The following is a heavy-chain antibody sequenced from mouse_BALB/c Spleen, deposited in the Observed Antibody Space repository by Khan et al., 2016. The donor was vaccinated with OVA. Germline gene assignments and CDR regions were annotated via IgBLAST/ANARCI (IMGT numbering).Heavy chain of an antibody. J-gene: IGHJ3*01. CDR3: ARHETTMILFAY. V-gene: IGHV5-6*01. D-gene: IGHD2-4*01. CDR2: ISSGGSHT. CDR1: GFTFSSYG. Sequence: EVQLQESGGDLVKPGGSLKLSCAASGFTFSSYGMSWVRQTPDKRLEWVATISSGGSHTYYPDSVKGRFTISRDNAKNTLYLQMSSLKSEDTAMYYCARHETTMILFAYWGQGTLVTVSA.